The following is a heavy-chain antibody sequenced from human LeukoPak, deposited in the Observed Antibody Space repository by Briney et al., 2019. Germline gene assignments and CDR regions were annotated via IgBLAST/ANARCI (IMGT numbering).Heavy chain of an antibody. CDR3: ARQQQQLWYD. J-gene: IGHJ4*02. V-gene: IGHV3-7*04. D-gene: IGHD5-18*01. Sequence: GGSLRLSCAASGFTFSSYWMNWVRQAPGKGLEWVANIKEDGSEKYYVDSVRGRFTISRDNAKNSLYLQMNSLRAEDTAVYFCARQQQQLWYDWGQGTLVTVSS. CDR1: GFTFSSYW. CDR2: IKEDGSEK.